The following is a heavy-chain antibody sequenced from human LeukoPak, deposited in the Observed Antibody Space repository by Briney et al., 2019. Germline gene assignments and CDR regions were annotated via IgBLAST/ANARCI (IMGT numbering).Heavy chain of an antibody. Sequence: GASVKVSCKASRYTFTSYYMHWVRQAPGQGLEWMGIINPSGGSTSYAQKFQGRVTMTRDTSTSTVYMELSSLRSEDTAVYYCARVRSRVRGAFDIWGQGTMVTVSS. V-gene: IGHV1-46*01. CDR2: INPSGGST. CDR3: ARVRSRVRGAFDI. CDR1: RYTFTSYY. J-gene: IGHJ3*02. D-gene: IGHD3-10*01.